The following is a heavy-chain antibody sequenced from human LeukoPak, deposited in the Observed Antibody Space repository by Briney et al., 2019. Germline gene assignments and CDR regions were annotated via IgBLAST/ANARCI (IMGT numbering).Heavy chain of an antibody. Sequence: GGSLRLSCPASGFIVSDSYMSWVRQAPGKGLEWASLINPGREAYYADSVKDRFTISRDSSKHTQDLQMSSLRAEDTAVYFCVGGPRWQGLDYWGQGTLVTVSS. CDR2: INPGREA. J-gene: IGHJ4*02. V-gene: IGHV3-66*01. CDR1: GFIVSDSY. CDR3: VGGPRWQGLDY.